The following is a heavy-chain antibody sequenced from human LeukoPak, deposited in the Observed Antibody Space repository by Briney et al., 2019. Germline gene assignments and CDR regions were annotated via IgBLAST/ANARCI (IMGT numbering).Heavy chain of an antibody. D-gene: IGHD3-10*01. CDR3: AREGSLVRGVLVDY. CDR2: IYYSGST. J-gene: IGHJ4*02. Sequence: SETLSLTCTVSGGSISSYYWNWIRQPPGKGLEWIGYIYYSGSTNYNPSLKSRVTISVDTSKNQFSLKLSSVTAADTAVYYCAREGSLVRGVLVDYWGQGTLVTVSS. V-gene: IGHV4-59*01. CDR1: GGSISSYY.